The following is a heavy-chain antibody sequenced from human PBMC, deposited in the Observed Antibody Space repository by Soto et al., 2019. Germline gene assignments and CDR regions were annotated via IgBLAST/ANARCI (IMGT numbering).Heavy chain of an antibody. D-gene: IGHD2-2*01. V-gene: IGHV3-11*01. Sequence: QVQLVESGGGLVKPGGSLRLSCAASGFTFSDYYMSWFRQAPGKGLEWVSYISSSGSTIYYADSVKGRFTISRDNAKNSLYLQMNSLRAEDTAVYYCARDYCSSTSCYYAFDIWGQGTMVTVSS. CDR3: ARDYCSSTSCYYAFDI. CDR1: GFTFSDYY. J-gene: IGHJ3*02. CDR2: ISSSGSTI.